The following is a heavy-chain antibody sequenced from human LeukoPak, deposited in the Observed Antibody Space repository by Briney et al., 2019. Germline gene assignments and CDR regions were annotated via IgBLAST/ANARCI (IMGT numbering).Heavy chain of an antibody. CDR3: ARVARPARFHY. D-gene: IGHD1-14*01. V-gene: IGHV4-34*01. CDR1: GGSFSGYY. J-gene: IGHJ4*02. Sequence: SETLSLTCAVYGGSFSGYYWSWIRQPPGKGLEWIGEINDSGSTNYNPSLKSGVTISVDTSKNQFSLKLSSVTAADTAVYYCARVARPARFHYWGQGTLVTVSS. CDR2: INDSGST.